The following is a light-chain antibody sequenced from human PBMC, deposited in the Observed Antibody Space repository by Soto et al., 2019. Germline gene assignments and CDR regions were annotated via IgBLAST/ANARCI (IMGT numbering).Light chain of an antibody. CDR1: SSDVGGYNY. Sequence: QSVLTQPASVSGSPGQSFTISCTGTSSDVGGYNYVSWYQQHPGKAPKLMIYEVSNRPSGVSNRFSGSKSGNTASLTISGLQAEDEADYYCSSYTSSSTPYVFGTGTKLTVL. CDR2: EVS. J-gene: IGLJ1*01. CDR3: SSYTSSSTPYV. V-gene: IGLV2-14*01.